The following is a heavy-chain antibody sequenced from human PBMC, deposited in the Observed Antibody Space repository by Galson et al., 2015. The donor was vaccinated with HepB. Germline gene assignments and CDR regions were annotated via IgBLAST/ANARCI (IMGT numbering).Heavy chain of an antibody. J-gene: IGHJ4*02. CDR1: GFTFSSYG. V-gene: IGHV3-33*01. CDR3: ARDELTFDY. CDR2: IWYDGSNK. D-gene: IGHD1-7*01. Sequence: SLRLSCAASGFTFSSYGMHWVRQAPGKGLDWVAVIWYDGSNKYYADSVKGRFTISRDNSKNTLYLQMNSLRAEDTAVYYCARDELTFDYWGQVTLVTVSS.